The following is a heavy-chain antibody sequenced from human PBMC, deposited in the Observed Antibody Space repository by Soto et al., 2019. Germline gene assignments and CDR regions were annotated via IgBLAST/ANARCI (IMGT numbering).Heavy chain of an antibody. Sequence: PGESLRLSCAASGFTFSNYAMHWVRQAPGKGLEWVAGISYDGTNIYSADSVKGRFTISRDNSKNTLYLQMNSLRAEDTAVYYCAKDLDTXYSGYDWVSSWTPCLEHWGQGSLVTVSS. J-gene: IGHJ1*01. CDR1: GFTFSNYA. CDR2: ISYDGTNI. V-gene: IGHV3-30*18. CDR3: AKDLDTXYSGYDWVSSWTPCLEH. D-gene: IGHD5-12*01.